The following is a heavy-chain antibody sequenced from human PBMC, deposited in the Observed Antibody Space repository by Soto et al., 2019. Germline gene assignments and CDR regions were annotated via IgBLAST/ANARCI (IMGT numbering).Heavy chain of an antibody. V-gene: IGHV4-30-2*01. CDR1: GGSISSGGYS. CDR3: ARAIGWFGELLGGYYFDY. Sequence: QLQLQESGSGLVKPSQTLSLTCAVSGGSISSGGYSWSWIRQPPGKGLEWIGYIYHSGSTYYNPSLKSRDTISVGRSKNQFSLKLSSVTAADTAVYYCARAIGWFGELLGGYYFDYWGQGTRVTVSS. D-gene: IGHD3-10*01. CDR2: IYHSGST. J-gene: IGHJ4*02.